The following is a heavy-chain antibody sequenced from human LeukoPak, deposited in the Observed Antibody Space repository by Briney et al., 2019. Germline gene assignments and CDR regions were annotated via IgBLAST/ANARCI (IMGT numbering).Heavy chain of an antibody. CDR3: AKDRASRITIFGVVAPYFDY. CDR1: GFTFSSYA. CDR2: ISGSGGST. Sequence: PGGSLRLSCAASGFTFSSYAMSWVRQAPGKGLEWVSAISGSGGSTYYADSVKGRFTISRDNSKNTLYLQMNSLRAEGTAVYYCAKDRASRITIFGVVAPYFDYWGQGTLVTVSS. J-gene: IGHJ4*02. D-gene: IGHD3-3*01. V-gene: IGHV3-23*01.